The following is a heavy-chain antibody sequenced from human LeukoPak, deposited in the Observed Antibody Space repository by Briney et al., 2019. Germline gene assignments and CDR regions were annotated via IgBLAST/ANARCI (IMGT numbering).Heavy chain of an antibody. CDR1: GGSISGYY. Sequence: PSDTLSLTCAVNGGSISGYYCCWIRQPPGKGLEWIGEINHSGSTNYNPSLKSRVTMSVDTSKNQFSLELTSVTAADTAVYYCANRGGLVGYWGQGALVTVSS. D-gene: IGHD1-26*01. J-gene: IGHJ4*02. CDR3: ANRGGLVGY. CDR2: INHSGST. V-gene: IGHV4-34*01.